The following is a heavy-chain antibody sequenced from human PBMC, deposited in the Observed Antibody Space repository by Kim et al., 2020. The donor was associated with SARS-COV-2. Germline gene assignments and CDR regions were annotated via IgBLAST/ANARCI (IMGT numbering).Heavy chain of an antibody. CDR2: ST. Sequence: STYYTPSLQSRVTISADTAKNQFSLNLSSVTAADTAVYYCVYVRPAAIVHYWGQGTLVTVSS. J-gene: IGHJ4*02. D-gene: IGHD2-2*02. CDR3: VYVRPAAIVHY. V-gene: IGHV4-39*01.